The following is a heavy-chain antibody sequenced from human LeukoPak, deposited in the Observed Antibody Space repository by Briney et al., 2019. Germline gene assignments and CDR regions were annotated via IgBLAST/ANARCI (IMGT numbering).Heavy chain of an antibody. J-gene: IGHJ4*02. D-gene: IGHD3-10*01. CDR2: INHSGST. V-gene: IGHV4-34*01. CDR1: GGSFSGYY. CDR3: AREDRYYGGGYYFDY. Sequence: SETLSLTCAVYGGSFSGYYWSWIRQPPGKGLEWIGEINHSGSTNYNPSLKSRVTISVDTSKNQFSLKLSSVTAADTAVYYCAREDRYYGGGYYFDYWGQGTLVTVSS.